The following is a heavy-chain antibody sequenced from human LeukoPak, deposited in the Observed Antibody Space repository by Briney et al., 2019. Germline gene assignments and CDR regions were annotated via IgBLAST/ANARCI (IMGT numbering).Heavy chain of an antibody. V-gene: IGHV1-46*03. D-gene: IGHD5-24*01. Sequence: ASVKVSCKASGYTFTTYYMHWVRQAPGQGLQWMGIINPSGGSTSYAQKFQGRVTMTRDTYTSTVYMELSSLRSDDTAIYYCARSVKMPTIVHWGQGTLVTVSS. CDR2: INPSGGST. CDR3: ARSVKMPTIVH. CDR1: GYTFTTYY. J-gene: IGHJ4*02.